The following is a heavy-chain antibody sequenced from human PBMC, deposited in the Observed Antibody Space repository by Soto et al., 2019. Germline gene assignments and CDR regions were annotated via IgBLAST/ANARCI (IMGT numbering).Heavy chain of an antibody. Sequence: GVSLRLSCAAAEFIFSDYWMSCVSQAPGKGPEWVANIKFDGSEKQYVDSVRGRFTISRDNSRNSLFLQMNSLRAGDTAVYYCVKDGGYCSSSTCYSPRNHYFDSWGQGTLVTVSS. CDR1: EFIFSDYW. D-gene: IGHD2-2*01. CDR2: IKFDGSEK. V-gene: IGHV3-7*03. CDR3: VKDGGYCSSSTCYSPRNHYFDS. J-gene: IGHJ4*02.